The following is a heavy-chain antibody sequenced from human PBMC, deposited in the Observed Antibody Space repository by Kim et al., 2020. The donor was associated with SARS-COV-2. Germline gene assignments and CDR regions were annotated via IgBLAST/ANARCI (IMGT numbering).Heavy chain of an antibody. CDR1: GYTFTSYA. D-gene: IGHD6-13*01. J-gene: IGHJ6*02. CDR2: INAGNGNT. CDR3: AREDRWSPTYYYYGMDV. V-gene: IGHV1-3*01. Sequence: ASVKVSCKASGYTFTSYAMHWVRQAPGQRLEWMGWINAGNGNTKYSQKFQGRVTITRDTSASTAYMELSSLRSEDTAVYYCAREDRWSPTYYYYGMDVWGQGTTVTVSS.